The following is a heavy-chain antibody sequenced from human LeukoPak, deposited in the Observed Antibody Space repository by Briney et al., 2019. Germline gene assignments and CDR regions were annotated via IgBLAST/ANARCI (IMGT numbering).Heavy chain of an antibody. Sequence: ASVKVFCKASGYTFINYGISWVRQARGQGLEWMGWTSGDNVNTYYAQKFLGRVIMTTDTSTTTAYMELRSLRPDDTAVYYCVRDWEWKAARNLFDPWGQGTRVTVSS. D-gene: IGHD6-6*01. J-gene: IGHJ5*02. CDR3: VRDWEWKAARNLFDP. CDR2: TSGDNVNT. V-gene: IGHV1-18*01. CDR1: GYTFINYG.